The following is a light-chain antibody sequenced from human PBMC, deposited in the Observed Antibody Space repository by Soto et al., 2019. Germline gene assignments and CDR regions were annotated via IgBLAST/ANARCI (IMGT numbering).Light chain of an antibody. Sequence: QSALTQPASVSGSPGQSITISCTRTSSDVGGYNYVSWYQQHPGKAPKLMIYDVRNRPSGVSNRFSGSKSVNTASLTISGLQAEDEADYYCSLYTTISTYVFGTGTKLTVL. CDR2: DVR. CDR1: SSDVGGYNY. J-gene: IGLJ1*01. CDR3: SLYTTISTYV. V-gene: IGLV2-14*01.